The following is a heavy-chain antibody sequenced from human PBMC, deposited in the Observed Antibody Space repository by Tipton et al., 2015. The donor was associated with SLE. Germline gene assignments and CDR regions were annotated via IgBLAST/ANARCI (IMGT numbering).Heavy chain of an antibody. V-gene: IGHV3-74*03. CDR2: INSDGSST. CDR1: GFTFSSYG. J-gene: IGHJ6*02. CDR3: AKENRYWYRGMDV. Sequence: SLRLSCAASGFTFSSYGMHWVRQAPGKGLVWVSRINSDGSSTTYADSVKGRFTISRDNSKNTVYLQMSSLRPEDRGIYFCAKENRYWYRGMDVWGQGTTVDVSS. D-gene: IGHD2-8*02.